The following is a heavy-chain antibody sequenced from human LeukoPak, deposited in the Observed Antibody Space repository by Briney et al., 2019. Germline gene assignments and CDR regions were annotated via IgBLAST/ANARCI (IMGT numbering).Heavy chain of an antibody. J-gene: IGHJ4*02. V-gene: IGHV3-21*01. D-gene: IGHD2-21*02. CDR3: ARDGRCGGDCYAS. CDR2: ISSSSSFI. CDR1: GFSFSSYT. Sequence: GGSLRLSCAASGFSFSSYTMNWVRQAPGKGLEWVSIISSSSSFIYYADSVKGRFTISRDNAKNALYLQMNSLRVEDTAVYYCARDGRCGGDCYASWGQGTLVTVSS.